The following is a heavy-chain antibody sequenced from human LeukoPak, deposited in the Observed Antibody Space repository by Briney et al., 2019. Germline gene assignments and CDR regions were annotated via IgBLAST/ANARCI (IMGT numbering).Heavy chain of an antibody. D-gene: IGHD3-10*01. CDR1: GDPISSYY. V-gene: IGHV4-59*08. Sequence: SETLSLTCTVSGDPISSYYWSWIRQSPGKGLEWIGYIYYSGSTDYNPSLKSRVTISVDTSKNQFSLKLSSVTAADTAVYYCARRVSGSLYYFDYWGQGTLVTVSS. CDR2: IYYSGST. CDR3: ARRVSGSLYYFDY. J-gene: IGHJ4*02.